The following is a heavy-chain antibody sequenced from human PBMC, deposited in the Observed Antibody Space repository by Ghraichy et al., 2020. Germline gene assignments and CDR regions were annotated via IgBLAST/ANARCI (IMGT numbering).Heavy chain of an antibody. D-gene: IGHD3-3*01. J-gene: IGHJ4*02. V-gene: IGHV3-30*12. CDR3: ARDYRTGSLWRGLVEY. CDR1: GFTFSRFG. Sequence: GESLNISCAASGFTFSRFGMHWVRQVPGKGLEWVAVISDDGNKKYYGDSVKGRVTISRDNSRNTLNLHMNTLTVGDTALYLCARDYRTGSLWRGLVEYWGRGTLVAVSS. CDR2: ISDDGNKK.